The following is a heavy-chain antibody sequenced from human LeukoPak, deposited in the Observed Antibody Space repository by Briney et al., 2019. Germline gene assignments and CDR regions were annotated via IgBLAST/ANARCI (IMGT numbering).Heavy chain of an antibody. Sequence: PSETLSLTSTVSGGSSSDTTYYWAWIRQPPGKGLEWIGSIYFSETKNNPSLTSRITISGDTSKKQFSLKLSSVSAADTAVYYCASPSKLVISRGGFDMWGQGTMVTVSA. D-gene: IGHD3-22*01. CDR3: ASPSKLVISRGGFDM. J-gene: IGHJ3*02. V-gene: IGHV4-39*01. CDR2: IYFSET. CDR1: GGSSSDTTYY.